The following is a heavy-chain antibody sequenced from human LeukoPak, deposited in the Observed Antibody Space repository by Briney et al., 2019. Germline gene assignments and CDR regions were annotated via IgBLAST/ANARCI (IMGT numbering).Heavy chain of an antibody. D-gene: IGHD6-13*01. CDR3: ARDAEAAAEVRWFDP. Sequence: SVTVSFTASGGTFSSYAISWVRQAPGQGLEWMGGIIPIFGTANYAQKFQGRVTITADESTSTAYMELSSLRSEDTAVYYCARDAEAAAEVRWFDPWGQGTLVTVSS. CDR2: IIPIFGTA. V-gene: IGHV1-69*13. CDR1: GGTFSSYA. J-gene: IGHJ5*02.